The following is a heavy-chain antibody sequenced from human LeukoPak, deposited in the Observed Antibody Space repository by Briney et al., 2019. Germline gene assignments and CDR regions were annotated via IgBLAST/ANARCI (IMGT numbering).Heavy chain of an antibody. V-gene: IGHV1-69*02. CDR3: ARSDEDCSSTSCYGGGSSSSYGDYYYGMDV. D-gene: IGHD2-2*01. CDR2: IIPILGIA. J-gene: IGHJ6*02. CDR1: GGTFSSYT. Sequence: SVKVSCTASGGTFSSYTISWVRQAPGQGLEWMGRIIPILGIANYAQKFQGRVTITADKSTSTAYMGLSSLRSEDTAVYYCARSDEDCSSTSCYGGGSSSSYGDYYYGMDVWGQGTTVTVSS.